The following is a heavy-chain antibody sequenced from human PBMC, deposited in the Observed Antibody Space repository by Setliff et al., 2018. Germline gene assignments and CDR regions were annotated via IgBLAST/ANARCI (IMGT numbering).Heavy chain of an antibody. Sequence: GGSLRLSCSASGFTFNTYTMHWVRQAPGKGLEYVSSIGPNGGPTYYANSVKGRFTISRDSSKNTLYLQMSSLRAEDTAVYYCVKTRWDTWIRGAFDIWGQGTMVTVSS. J-gene: IGHJ3*02. CDR1: GFTFNTYT. CDR3: VKTRWDTWIRGAFDI. CDR2: IGPNGGPT. V-gene: IGHV3-64D*09. D-gene: IGHD3-10*01.